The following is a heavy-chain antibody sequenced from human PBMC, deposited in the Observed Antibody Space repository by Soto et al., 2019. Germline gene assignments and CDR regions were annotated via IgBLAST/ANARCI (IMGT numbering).Heavy chain of an antibody. J-gene: IGHJ4*02. CDR3: ARGTSSSWYPTPDY. CDR2: ISAYNGNT. V-gene: IGHV1-18*01. CDR1: GYTFTSYG. Sequence: ASVKVSCKASGYTFTSYGISWVRQAPGQGLEWMGWISAYNGNTNYAQKLQGRVTTTTDTSTSTAYMELRSLRSDDTAVYYCARGTSSSWYPTPDYWGQGTLVTVPQ. D-gene: IGHD6-13*01.